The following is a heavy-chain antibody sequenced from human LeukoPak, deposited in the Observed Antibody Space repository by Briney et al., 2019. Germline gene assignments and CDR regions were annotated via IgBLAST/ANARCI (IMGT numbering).Heavy chain of an antibody. CDR2: IHYSGNT. D-gene: IGHD3-3*01. CDR3: ARLGAGPTYYDFWSGYSSFYFDY. Sequence: PSETLSLTCTVSGGSISSGGYYWSWIRQPPGKGLEWIGGIHYSGNTYYNPSLKSRVTISIDTSKNQFSLKLSSVTAADTAVYYCARLGAGPTYYDFWSGYSSFYFDYWGQGTLVTVSS. CDR1: GGSISSGGYY. V-gene: IGHV4-39*01. J-gene: IGHJ4*02.